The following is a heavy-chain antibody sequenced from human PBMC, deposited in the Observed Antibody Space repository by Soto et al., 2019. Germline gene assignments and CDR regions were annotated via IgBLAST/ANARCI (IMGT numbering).Heavy chain of an antibody. Sequence: SETLSLTCTVSGGSISSYYWSWIRQPPGKGLEWIGYIYYSGSTNYNPSLKSRVTISVDTSKNQFSLKLSSVTAAGTAVYYCARVAIAAAGTPYNWFDPWGQGTLVTVSS. V-gene: IGHV4-59*01. CDR2: IYYSGST. CDR3: ARVAIAAAGTPYNWFDP. J-gene: IGHJ5*02. CDR1: GGSISSYY. D-gene: IGHD6-13*01.